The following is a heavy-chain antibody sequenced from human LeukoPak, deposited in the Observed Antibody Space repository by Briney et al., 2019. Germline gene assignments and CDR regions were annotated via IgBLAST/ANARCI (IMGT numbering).Heavy chain of an antibody. CDR1: GFTFSSYT. Sequence: GGSLRLSCAASGFTFSSYTFNWVRQAPGKGLEWVSAISGDSRYIYYTDSVRGRFTISRDNAENSLYLQMHSLRVEDTAVYYCARAPTVLVGYCSSSSCQADYWGQGTLVTVSS. CDR2: ISGDSRYI. J-gene: IGHJ4*02. V-gene: IGHV3-21*01. CDR3: ARAPTVLVGYCSSSSCQADY. D-gene: IGHD2-2*01.